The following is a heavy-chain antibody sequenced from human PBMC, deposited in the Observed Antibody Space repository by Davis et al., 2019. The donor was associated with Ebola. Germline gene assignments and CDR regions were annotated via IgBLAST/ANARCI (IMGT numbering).Heavy chain of an antibody. D-gene: IGHD3-9*01. V-gene: IGHV1-69*13. J-gene: IGHJ4*02. CDR2: IIPIFGTA. Sequence: SVKVSCKASGGTFRSYAISWVRQAPGQGLEWMGGIIPIFGTANYAQKFQGRVTITADESTSTAYMELSSLRSEDTAVYYCARAKNEVLRYFDWLLYFDYWGQGTLVTVSS. CDR3: ARAKNEVLRYFDWLLYFDY. CDR1: GGTFRSYA.